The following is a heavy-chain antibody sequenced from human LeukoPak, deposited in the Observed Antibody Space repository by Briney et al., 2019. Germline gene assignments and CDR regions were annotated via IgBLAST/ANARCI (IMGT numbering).Heavy chain of an antibody. D-gene: IGHD2-15*01. J-gene: IGHJ4*02. CDR1: GGSISSYY. V-gene: IGHV4-4*07. Sequence: SETVSLTCTVSGGSISSYYWSWIRQPAGKGLEWIGRIYTSGSPNYNPSLQSRVPMSVDTSKSQFSLKLSSVTAPDMAVYYCARDGPDIVVVAPLDYWGQGTLVTVSS. CDR3: ARDGPDIVVVAPLDY. CDR2: IYTSGSP.